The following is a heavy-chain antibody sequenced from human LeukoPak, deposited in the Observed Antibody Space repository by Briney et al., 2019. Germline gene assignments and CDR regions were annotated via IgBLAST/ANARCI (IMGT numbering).Heavy chain of an antibody. V-gene: IGHV3-23*01. J-gene: IGHJ4*02. Sequence: GGSLRLSCAASGFRFNNYAMSWVRQAPGQGLDWVSAVSDSGLTAYYTDSVKGRFTISRDNSKNTLYLQMNRLRAEDTAVYYCAKAPYSSSPEDYFDYWGQGTLVTVSS. CDR3: AKAPYSSSPEDYFDY. CDR1: GFRFNNYA. D-gene: IGHD6-6*01. CDR2: VSDSGLTA.